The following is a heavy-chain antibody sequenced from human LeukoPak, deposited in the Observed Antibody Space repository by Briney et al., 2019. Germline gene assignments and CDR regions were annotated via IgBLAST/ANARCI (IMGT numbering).Heavy chain of an antibody. CDR1: GFTFSSYG. Sequence: GGSLRLSCAASGFTFSSYGMHWVRQAPGKGLEWVAFIRYDASNKYYADSVKGRFTISRDNSKNTLYLQMNSLRAEDTAVYYCAKGLTRYCSSTSCYGEDAFDIWGQGTMVTVSS. V-gene: IGHV3-30*02. D-gene: IGHD2-2*01. J-gene: IGHJ3*02. CDR3: AKGLTRYCSSTSCYGEDAFDI. CDR2: IRYDASNK.